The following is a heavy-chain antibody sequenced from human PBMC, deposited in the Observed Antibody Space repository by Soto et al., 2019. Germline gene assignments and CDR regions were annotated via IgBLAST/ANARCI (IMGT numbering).Heavy chain of an antibody. D-gene: IGHD2-2*01. V-gene: IGHV3-9*01. Sequence: EVQLVESGGGLVEPGKSLRLSCVVSGFTYEDFDMHWVRQAPGKGLEWVSGISWNRASTVYAGSVMGRFTISRENAKNPMYLQIRNRTGDESAMYYCVKDVLIHTSGLDVWGPGTTVTVSS. CDR2: ISWNRAST. CDR1: GFTYEDFD. CDR3: VKDVLIHTSGLDV. J-gene: IGHJ6*02.